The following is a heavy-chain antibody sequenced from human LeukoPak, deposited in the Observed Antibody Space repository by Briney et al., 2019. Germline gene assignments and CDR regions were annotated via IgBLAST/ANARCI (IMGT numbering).Heavy chain of an antibody. CDR3: ARDTRSYDTSGYYYFDY. CDR2: IYSDGTT. J-gene: IGHJ4*02. D-gene: IGHD3-22*01. V-gene: IGHV4-59*01. CDR1: GASTTSYC. Sequence: SETLSLTCSVSGASTTSYCWSWIRQAPGKGLEWIGYIYSDGTTSYSPSLRSRVTISIDTSRNQFSLKLSSVTAADAAVYYCARDTRSYDTSGYYYFDYWGQGALVTVSS.